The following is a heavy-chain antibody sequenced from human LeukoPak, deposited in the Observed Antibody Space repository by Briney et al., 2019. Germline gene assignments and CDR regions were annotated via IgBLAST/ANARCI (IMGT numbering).Heavy chain of an antibody. J-gene: IGHJ6*03. CDR1: GFTFSSYG. D-gene: IGHD3-22*01. CDR3: ARSDYVSSGFYDYYYYMDV. Sequence: GGSLRLSCAASGFTFSSYGMSWVRQAPGKGLEWVSAISGSGGSTYYADSVKGRFTISRDNSKNTLYLQMNSLRAEDTAVYYCARSDYVSSGFYDYYYYMDVWGKGTTVTVSS. V-gene: IGHV3-23*01. CDR2: ISGSGGST.